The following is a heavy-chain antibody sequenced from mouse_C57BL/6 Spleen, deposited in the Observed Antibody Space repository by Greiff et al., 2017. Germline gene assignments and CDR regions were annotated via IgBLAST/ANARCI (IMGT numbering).Heavy chain of an antibody. CDR1: GFNIKDYY. V-gene: IGHV14-2*01. CDR2: IDPEDGET. CDR3: ARSGLRQRPTNFDY. J-gene: IGHJ2*01. D-gene: IGHD2-2*01. Sequence: EVKLQESGAELVKPGASVKLSCTASGFNIKDYYMHWVKQRTEQGLEWIGRIDPEDGETKYAPKFQGKATITADTSSNTAYLQISSLTSEDTAVYYCARSGLRQRPTNFDYWGQGTTLTVSS.